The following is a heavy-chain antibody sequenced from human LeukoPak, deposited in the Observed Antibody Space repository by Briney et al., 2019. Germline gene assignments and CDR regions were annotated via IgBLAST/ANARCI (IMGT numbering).Heavy chain of an antibody. D-gene: IGHD4-23*01. V-gene: IGHV4-34*01. CDR3: ARGGVTFGGNPN. Sequence: SETLSLTCAVYGGSFRGYYWTWIRQPPRKGLEWIGEINHSGSTNYNPSLKSRVTISVDTSKNQFSLKLSSVTAADTAVYYCARGGVTFGGNPNWGQGTLVTVSS. CDR1: GGSFRGYY. J-gene: IGHJ4*02. CDR2: INHSGST.